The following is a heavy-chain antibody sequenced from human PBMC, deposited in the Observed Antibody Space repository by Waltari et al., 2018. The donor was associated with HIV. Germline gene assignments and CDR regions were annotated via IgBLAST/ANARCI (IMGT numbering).Heavy chain of an antibody. D-gene: IGHD3-9*01. CDR3: ARDTLNFYFGLDL. CDR2: ISSESTNI. CDR1: GFTFSRYA. Sequence: EEKLVEAGGGDILQPGESLRLSCVGSGFTFSRYAMNWVRQAPGKWPEWIAYISSESTNIQYADSVKGRFTVARDNAKESLYLQMNSLRDGDTAVYYCARDTLNFYFGLDLWGQGTTVTVSS. V-gene: IGHV3-48*02. J-gene: IGHJ6*02.